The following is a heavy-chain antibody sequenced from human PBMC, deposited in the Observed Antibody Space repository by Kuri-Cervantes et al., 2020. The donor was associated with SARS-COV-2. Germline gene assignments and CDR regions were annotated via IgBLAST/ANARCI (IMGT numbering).Heavy chain of an antibody. V-gene: IGHV3-13*05. CDR2: IGTAGDP. Sequence: GGSLRLSCAASGFTFSSYDMHWVRQATGKGLEWVSSIGTAGDPYYPGSVKGRFTISRENAKTSLYLQMNSLRAEDTAVYHFARDDPNYFDSRGYSFTVAFALWGQGTIVTVSS. J-gene: IGHJ3*01. D-gene: IGHD3-22*01. CDR3: ARDDPNYFDSRGYSFTVAFAL. CDR1: GFTFSSYD.